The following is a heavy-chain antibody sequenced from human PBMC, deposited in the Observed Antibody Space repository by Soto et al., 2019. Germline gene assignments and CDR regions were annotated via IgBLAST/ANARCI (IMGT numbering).Heavy chain of an antibody. CDR2: IYHSGSP. CDR3: ARDAQSWFDP. V-gene: IGHV4-4*02. Sequence: SETLSLTCAASGGSISSTNWWSWVRQPPGKGLEWIAEIYHSGSPNYNPSLKIRATISVDKSKNQFSLKLSSVTAADTAVYYCARDAQSWFDPWGQGILVTVPQ. CDR1: GGSISSTNW. J-gene: IGHJ5*02.